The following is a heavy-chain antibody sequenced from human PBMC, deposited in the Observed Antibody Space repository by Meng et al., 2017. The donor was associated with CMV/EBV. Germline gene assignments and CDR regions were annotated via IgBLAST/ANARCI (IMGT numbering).Heavy chain of an antibody. Sequence: ASVKVSCKASGGTFSSYAISWVRQAPGQGLEWMGGISAYNGNTNYAQKLQGRVTMTTDTSTSTAYMELRSLRSDDTAVYYCARDPGYCSSTSCPYYYYYGMDVWGQGTTVTVSS. CDR1: GGTFSSYA. D-gene: IGHD2-2*03. CDR3: ARDPGYCSSTSCPYYYYYGMDV. V-gene: IGHV1-18*01. J-gene: IGHJ6*02. CDR2: ISAYNGNT.